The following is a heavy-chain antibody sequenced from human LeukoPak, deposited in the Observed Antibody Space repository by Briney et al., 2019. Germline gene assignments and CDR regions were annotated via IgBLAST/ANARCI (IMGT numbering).Heavy chain of an antibody. Sequence: GGSLRLSCAVSGFSVTNNYMSWVRQAPGKGLEWVSVFYVGGATYYADSVKGRFTISRDNSKNTLYLQMSSLRAEDTAVYYCARNGYFGSGSSLYWGQGTLVTVSS. D-gene: IGHD3-10*01. CDR3: ARNGYFGSGSSLY. J-gene: IGHJ4*02. CDR2: FYVGGAT. V-gene: IGHV3-53*05. CDR1: GFSVTNNY.